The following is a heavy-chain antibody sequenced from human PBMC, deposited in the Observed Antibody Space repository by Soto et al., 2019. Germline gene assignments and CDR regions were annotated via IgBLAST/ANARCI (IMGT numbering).Heavy chain of an antibody. CDR2: IYSGGDT. Sequence: GGSLRLSCAASGFSVSSNYMSWVRQAPGKGLEWVSVIYSGGDTYYADSVKGRFTISRDNSKNTLYLQMNDLRAEDTAVYYCAREGPATPYFYYYGLDVCGQGTTVTVSS. CDR3: AREGPATPYFYYYGLDV. D-gene: IGHD2-15*01. CDR1: GFSVSSNY. J-gene: IGHJ6*02. V-gene: IGHV3-66*01.